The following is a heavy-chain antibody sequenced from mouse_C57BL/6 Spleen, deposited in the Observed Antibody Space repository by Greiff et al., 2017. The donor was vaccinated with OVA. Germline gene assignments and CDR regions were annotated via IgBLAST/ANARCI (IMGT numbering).Heavy chain of an antibody. CDR3: ARSWGDWYFDV. V-gene: IGHV1-72*01. Sequence: QVQLKQPGAELVKPGASVKLSCKASGYTFTSYWMHWVKQRPGRGLEWIGRIDPNSGGTKYNEKFKSKATLTVDKPSSTAYIQLSSLTSEDSAVYYCARSWGDWYFDVWGTGTTVTVSS. CDR2: IDPNSGGT. CDR1: GYTFTSYW. J-gene: IGHJ1*03.